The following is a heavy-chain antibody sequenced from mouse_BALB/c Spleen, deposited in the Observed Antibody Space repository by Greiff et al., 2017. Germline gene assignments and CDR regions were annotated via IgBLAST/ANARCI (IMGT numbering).Heavy chain of an antibody. D-gene: IGHD1-1*01. Sequence: EVKLMESGPGLVKPSQSLSLTCSVTGYSITSGYYWNWIRQFPGNKLEWMGYISYDGSNNYNPSLKNRISITRDTSKNQFFLKLNSVTTEDTATYYCAREIHYYGSSYYAMDYWGQGTSVTVSS. CDR1: GYSITSGYY. CDR3: AREIHYYGSSYYAMDY. V-gene: IGHV3-6*02. CDR2: ISYDGSN. J-gene: IGHJ4*01.